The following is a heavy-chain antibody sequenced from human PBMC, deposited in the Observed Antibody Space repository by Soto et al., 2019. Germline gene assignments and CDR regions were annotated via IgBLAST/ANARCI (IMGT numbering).Heavy chain of an antibody. CDR1: GFSFNSYV. Sequence: GGSLRLSCAGSGFSFNSYVISWVRQAPGKGLEWVSAINGGGGSTYYGDSVKGRFTISRDKSKSTVDLQMNSLRDEDTAVYYCVKGSSNSRPYYFDYWGQGTLVTVSS. J-gene: IGHJ4*02. CDR3: VKGSSNSRPYYFDY. V-gene: IGHV3-23*01. CDR2: INGGGGST. D-gene: IGHD2-21*01.